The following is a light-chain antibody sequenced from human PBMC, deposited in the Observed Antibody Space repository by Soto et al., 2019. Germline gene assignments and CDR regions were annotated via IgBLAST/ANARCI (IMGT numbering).Light chain of an antibody. CDR3: QHYNNWPGALT. Sequence: EIVMTQSPAALSVSPGEGATLSCRASQSLRTDVAWYQQKPGQAPRLLLYDASTRATGVPARFSGSGSGTEFTLIISSLQSEDFAVYYCQHYNNWPGALTFGGGTKVDIK. J-gene: IGKJ4*01. CDR1: QSLRTD. CDR2: DAS. V-gene: IGKV3D-15*01.